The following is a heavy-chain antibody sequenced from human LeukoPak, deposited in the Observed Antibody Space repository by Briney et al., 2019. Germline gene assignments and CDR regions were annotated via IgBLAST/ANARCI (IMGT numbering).Heavy chain of an antibody. J-gene: IGHJ4*02. V-gene: IGHV3-48*03. CDR2: ISSSGSTI. CDR1: GFTFSSYE. D-gene: IGHD5-18*01. CDR3: ARERHMDTAMAYYFDY. Sequence: LPGGSLRLSCAASGFTFSSYEMNWVRQAPGKGLEWVSHISSSGSTIYYADSVKGRFTISRDNAKNSLYLQMNSLRAEDTAVYYCARERHMDTAMAYYFDYWGQGTLVTVSS.